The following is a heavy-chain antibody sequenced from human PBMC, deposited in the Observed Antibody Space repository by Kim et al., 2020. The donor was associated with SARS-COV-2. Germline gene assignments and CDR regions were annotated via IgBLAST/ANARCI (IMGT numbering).Heavy chain of an antibody. J-gene: IGHJ6*02. CDR1: GFTFSSYG. CDR3: AKASWAYYGSGSYLDYYYGMDV. D-gene: IGHD3-10*01. CDR2: IWYDGSNK. Sequence: GGSLRLSCAASGFTFSSYGMHWVRQAPGKGLEWVAVIWYDGSNKYYADSVKGRFTISRDNSKNTLYLQMNSLRAEDTAVYYCAKASWAYYGSGSYLDYYYGMDVWGQGTTVTVSS. V-gene: IGHV3-33*06.